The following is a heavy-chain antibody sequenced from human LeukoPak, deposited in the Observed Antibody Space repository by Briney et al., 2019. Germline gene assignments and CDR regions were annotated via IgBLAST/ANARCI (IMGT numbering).Heavy chain of an antibody. CDR3: ARARGYSGYASLDY. CDR1: GFTFGSYA. V-gene: IGHV3-30-3*01. D-gene: IGHD5-12*01. Sequence: GRSLRLSCAASGFTFGSYAMHWVRQAPGKGLEWVAVISYDGSNKYYADSVKGRFTISRDNSKNTLYLQMNSLRAEDTAVYYCARARGYSGYASLDYWGQGTLVTVSS. J-gene: IGHJ4*02. CDR2: ISYDGSNK.